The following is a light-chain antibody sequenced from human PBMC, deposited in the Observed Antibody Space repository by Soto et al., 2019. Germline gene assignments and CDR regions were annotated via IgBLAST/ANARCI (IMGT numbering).Light chain of an antibody. CDR1: RSNIGAGYD. V-gene: IGLV1-40*01. CDR3: QSFDTNLNAVV. Sequence: QSVLTQPPSVSGAPGQRVTISCTGSRSNIGAGYDVHWYQQLPGVAPKLLIFDTANRPSGVPGRFSGSKSGASASLAITGLLPEDEADFFCQSFDTNLNAVVFGGGTKLTVL. CDR2: DTA. J-gene: IGLJ2*01.